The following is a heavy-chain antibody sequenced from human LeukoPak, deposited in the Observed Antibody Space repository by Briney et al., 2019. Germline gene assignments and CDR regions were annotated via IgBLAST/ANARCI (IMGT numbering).Heavy chain of an antibody. Sequence: SETLSLTCTVSGYSISSGYYWGWIRQPPGKGLEWIGYIYYSGSTNYNPSLKSRVTISVDTSKNQFSLKLSSVTAADTAVYYCARRYGDYDYFDYWGQGTLVTVSS. J-gene: IGHJ4*02. V-gene: IGHV4-61*01. CDR1: GYSISSGYY. CDR3: ARRYGDYDYFDY. D-gene: IGHD4-17*01. CDR2: IYYSGST.